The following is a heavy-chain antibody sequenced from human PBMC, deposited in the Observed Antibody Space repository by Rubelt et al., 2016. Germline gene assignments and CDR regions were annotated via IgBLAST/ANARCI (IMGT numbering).Heavy chain of an antibody. CDR3: ARDTRYSSSANFDY. V-gene: IGHV1-18*01. D-gene: IGHD6-13*01. CDR2: ISAYNGNT. J-gene: IGHJ4*02. CDR1: GYTFTSYG. Sequence: QVQLVQSGAEVKKPGASVKVSCKASGYTFTSYGISWVRQAPGQGLEWMGWISAYNGNTNYAQKRQGRVTMTTETSTSTAYMEMRSRRSDDTAVYYCARDTRYSSSANFDYWGQGTLVTVSS.